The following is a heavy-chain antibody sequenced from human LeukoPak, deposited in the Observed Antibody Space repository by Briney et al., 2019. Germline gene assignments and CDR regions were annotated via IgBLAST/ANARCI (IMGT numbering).Heavy chain of an antibody. J-gene: IGHJ4*02. CDR2: IYYSGST. Sequence: SETLSLTCTVSGGSISSGSYYWGWIRQPPGKGLEWIGSIYYSGSTYYNPSLKSRVTISVDTSKNQFSLKLSSVTAADTAVYYCARGGYSYVDYWGQGTLVTVSS. V-gene: IGHV4-39*07. CDR1: GGSISSGSYY. CDR3: ARGGYSYVDY. D-gene: IGHD5-18*01.